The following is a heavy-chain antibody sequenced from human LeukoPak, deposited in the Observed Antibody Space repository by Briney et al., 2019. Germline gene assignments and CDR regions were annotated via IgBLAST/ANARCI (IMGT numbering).Heavy chain of an antibody. Sequence: PSETLSLTCSVSGGAISTYYWNWIRQSPGQGLEGIGHISYGTTDYNPSLKSRVTISADTSKNQISLTLTSVTADDTAVYYCARDKAHTYGYYFDPWGQGTQVLVSS. CDR1: GGAISTYY. V-gene: IGHV4-59*01. D-gene: IGHD5-18*01. CDR2: ISYGTT. CDR3: ARDKAHTYGYYFDP. J-gene: IGHJ4*02.